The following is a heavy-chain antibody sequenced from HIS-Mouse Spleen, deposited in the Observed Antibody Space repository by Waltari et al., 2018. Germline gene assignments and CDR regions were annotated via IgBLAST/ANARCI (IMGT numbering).Heavy chain of an antibody. CDR3: AREIPYSSSWYDWYFDL. CDR2: IYYSGST. D-gene: IGHD6-13*01. V-gene: IGHV4-39*07. Sequence: QLQLQESGPGLVKPSETLSLTCTVSGGSISSSSSYWVWIRQPPGKGLELIGSIYYSGSTYYNPSLKSRVTISVDTSKNQFSLKLSSVTAADTAVYYCAREIPYSSSWYDWYFDLWGRGTLVTVSS. CDR1: GGSISSSSSY. J-gene: IGHJ2*01.